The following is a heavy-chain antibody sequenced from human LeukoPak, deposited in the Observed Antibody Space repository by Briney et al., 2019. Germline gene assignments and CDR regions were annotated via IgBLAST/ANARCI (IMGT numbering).Heavy chain of an antibody. J-gene: IGHJ4*02. CDR2: IYTSGST. D-gene: IGHD3-22*01. Sequence: SETLSLTCTVSGGSISSYYWSWVGQPAGRGLEWIGCIYTSGSTNYNPSLKTPVTMSVDTSKTQFSLKLSSVTAADTAVYYCAGDYYDSSGSDYWGQGTLVTVSS. CDR1: GGSISSYY. V-gene: IGHV4-4*07. CDR3: AGDYYDSSGSDY.